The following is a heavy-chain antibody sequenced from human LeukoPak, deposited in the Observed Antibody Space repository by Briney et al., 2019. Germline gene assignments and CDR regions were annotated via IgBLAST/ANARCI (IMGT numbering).Heavy chain of an antibody. CDR3: ARWARYCSSGSCYSWFDP. V-gene: IGHV3-7*01. CDR2: MKLDGSEE. Sequence: GGSLRLSCAASGVTCRSYWMSWVRQAPGKGLEWKANMKLDGSEEYYVDSVKGRFTISSDNAKNSLYLQMNSLRVDDTAVYYCARWARYCSSGSCYSWFDPWGQGTLVTVSS. D-gene: IGHD2-15*01. J-gene: IGHJ5*02. CDR1: GVTCRSYW.